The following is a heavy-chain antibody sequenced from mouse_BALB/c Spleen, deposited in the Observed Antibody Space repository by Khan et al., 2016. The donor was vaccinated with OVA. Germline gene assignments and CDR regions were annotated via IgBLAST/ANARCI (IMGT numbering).Heavy chain of an antibody. CDR1: GYSFTSYT. D-gene: IGHD2-14*01. J-gene: IGHJ3*01. CDR2: INPSNGYT. CDR3: VRAGSYYKNDDWIAY. V-gene: IGHV1-4*01. Sequence: QIQLVQSGAGLARPSPSVSMSCKVSGYSFTSYTIHWIQLRPGQGLEWIGYINPSNGYTNYNQKFTDQATFTADKYSTTVFMQLSSLTSDASADLNYVRAGSYYKNDDWIAYWGQGTLVTVSA.